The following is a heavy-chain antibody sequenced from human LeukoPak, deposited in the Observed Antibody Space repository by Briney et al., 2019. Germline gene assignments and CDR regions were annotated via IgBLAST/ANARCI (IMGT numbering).Heavy chain of an antibody. V-gene: IGHV3-30*04. D-gene: IGHD1-26*01. CDR2: ISYDGSNK. CDR3: ARESGSYYSDY. Sequence: PGRSLRLSCAASGFTFSSYAMHWVRQAPGKGLEWVAVISYDGSNKYYADPVKGRFTISRDNSKNTLYLQMNSLRAEDTAVYYCARESGSYYSDYWGQGTLVTVSS. J-gene: IGHJ4*02. CDR1: GFTFSSYA.